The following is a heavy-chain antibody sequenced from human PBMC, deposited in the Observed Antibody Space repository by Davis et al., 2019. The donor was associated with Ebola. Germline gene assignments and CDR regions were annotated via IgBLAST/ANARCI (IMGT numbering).Heavy chain of an antibody. D-gene: IGHD1/OR15-1a*01. J-gene: IGHJ4*02. V-gene: IGHV4-39*01. CDR2: IYYSGST. CDR3: ARVRTGPDGYLDY. CDR1: GGSISSSSYY. Sequence: SETLSLTCTVSGGSISSSSYYWGWIRQPPGKGLEWIGSIYYSGSTYYNPSLKSRVTISVDTSKNQFSLKLSSVTAADTAVYYCARVRTGPDGYLDYWGQGILVTVSS.